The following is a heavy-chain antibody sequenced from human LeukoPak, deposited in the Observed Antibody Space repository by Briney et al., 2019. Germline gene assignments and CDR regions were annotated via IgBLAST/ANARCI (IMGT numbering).Heavy chain of an antibody. Sequence: GSLRLSCAASGSTFSDYYMSWIRQAPGKGLEWVSHISSSGSTIYYADSVKGRFTISRDNAKNTLYLQMDSLRAEDTAVYYCARGLSGYTAMGAYWGQGTLVTVSS. D-gene: IGHD5-18*01. CDR1: GSTFSDYY. CDR2: ISSSGSTI. J-gene: IGHJ4*02. V-gene: IGHV3-11*01. CDR3: ARGLSGYTAMGAY.